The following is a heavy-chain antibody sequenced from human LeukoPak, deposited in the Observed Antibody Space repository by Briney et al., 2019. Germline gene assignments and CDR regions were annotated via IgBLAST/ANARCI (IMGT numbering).Heavy chain of an antibody. CDR3: ATLRTGYHTPGYWFDP. V-gene: IGHV1-24*01. CDR2: FDPEDGET. Sequence: GASVKVSCKVSGYTLTELSMHWVRQAPGKGLEWMGGFDPEDGETIYAQKFQGRVTMTEDTSTDTAYMELSSLRSEDTAVYYCATLRTGYHTPGYWFDPWGQGTLVTVSS. J-gene: IGHJ5*02. D-gene: IGHD3/OR15-3a*01. CDR1: GYTLTELS.